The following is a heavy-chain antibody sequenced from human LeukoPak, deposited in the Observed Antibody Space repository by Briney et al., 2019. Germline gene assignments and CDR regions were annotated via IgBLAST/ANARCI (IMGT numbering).Heavy chain of an antibody. CDR2: ISPDGSEE. J-gene: IGHJ6*02. V-gene: IGHV3-7*01. CDR3: ARGLPTFGGPWDGMDV. D-gene: IGHD3-16*01. CDR1: GFSFSDYW. Sequence: GGSLRLSCAASGFSFSDYWMNWVRQAPGKGLECVANISPDGSEEYYVDSVRGRFTISRDNAKNSLYLQMNSLRAEDTAVYYCARGLPTFGGPWDGMDVWGQGTTVTVSS.